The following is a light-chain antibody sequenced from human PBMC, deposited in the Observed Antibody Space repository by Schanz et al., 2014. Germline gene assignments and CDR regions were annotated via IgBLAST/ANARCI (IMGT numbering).Light chain of an antibody. Sequence: QSALTQPASVSGSPGQSITISCTGTTSDVRGYNFVSWYQQHPGKAPKLMIYDVSNRPSGVSNRFSGSKSGNTASLTISGLQAEDEADYYCSSYTSISTVVFGGGTKLTVL. V-gene: IGLV2-14*03. J-gene: IGLJ2*01. CDR3: SSYTSISTVV. CDR2: DVS. CDR1: TSDVRGYNF.